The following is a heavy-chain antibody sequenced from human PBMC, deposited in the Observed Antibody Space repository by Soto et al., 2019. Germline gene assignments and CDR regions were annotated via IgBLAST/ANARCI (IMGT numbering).Heavy chain of an antibody. CDR3: ARVPVGGGVDYGMDV. CDR1: GFTFSSYS. CDR2: ISSRSSYI. Sequence: GGSLRLSCAASGFTFSSYSMNWVRQAPGKGLEWVSSISSRSSYIYYEDSVKGRFTISRDNAKNSLYLQMNSLRAEDTAVYYCARVPVGGGVDYGMDVWGQGTTATVPS. D-gene: IGHD3-3*01. J-gene: IGHJ6*02. V-gene: IGHV3-21*01.